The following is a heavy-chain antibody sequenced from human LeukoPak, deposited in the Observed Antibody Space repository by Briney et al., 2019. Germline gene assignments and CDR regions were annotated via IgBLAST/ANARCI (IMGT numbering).Heavy chain of an antibody. J-gene: IGHJ4*02. CDR2: ISSSSRTI. CDR3: TRDMPFGGY. V-gene: IGHV3-48*01. D-gene: IGHD3-16*01. Sequence: PGGSLRLSCAASGFIFSNYNMNWVRQAPGKGLEWVSYISSSSRTIYYADSVKGRFTISRDNAKNSLYLQMNSLRVEDTAVYYCTRDMPFGGYWGQGTLVTVSS. CDR1: GFIFSNYN.